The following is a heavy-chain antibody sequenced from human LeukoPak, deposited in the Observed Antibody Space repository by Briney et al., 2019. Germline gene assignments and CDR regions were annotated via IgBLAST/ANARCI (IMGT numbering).Heavy chain of an antibody. Sequence: GGSLRLSCAASGFTFSSYWMNWFRQPPGKGLEWVANIKQDGGEKYYVDSVKGRFTISRDNAKKSLYLQMNSLRAEDTGVYYCARDPSRGYTYGYGDYWGQGILVTVSS. V-gene: IGHV3-7*01. J-gene: IGHJ4*02. CDR3: ARDPSRGYTYGYGDY. CDR1: GFTFSSYW. CDR2: IKQDGGEK. D-gene: IGHD5-18*01.